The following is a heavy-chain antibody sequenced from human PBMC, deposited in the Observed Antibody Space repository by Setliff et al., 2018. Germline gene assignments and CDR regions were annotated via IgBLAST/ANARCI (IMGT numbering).Heavy chain of an antibody. D-gene: IGHD2-15*01. J-gene: IGHJ4*02. Sequence: PGGSLRLSCAASGFAFNTYAMTWVRQAPGKGLEWVSSISDAGDTTFYADSVKGRFTISRDNSKNTLFLQMSSLRAEDTAVYYCAKRGPYCSGGTCHYYFDYWGQGMLVTVSS. CDR2: ISDAGDTT. V-gene: IGHV3-23*01. CDR1: GFAFNTYA. CDR3: AKRGPYCSGGTCHYYFDY.